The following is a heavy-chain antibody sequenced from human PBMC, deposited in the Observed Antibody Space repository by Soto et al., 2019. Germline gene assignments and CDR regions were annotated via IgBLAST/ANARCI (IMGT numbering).Heavy chain of an antibody. CDR1: GYTFTNYL. CDR2: INPSGGST. Sequence: ASVKVSCQPSGYTFTNYLGFWVREATGQGLEWMGIINPSGGSTSYAQKFQGRVTMTRDTSTSTVYMELSSLRSEDTAVYYCARVAVDTDAFDIWGQGTMVTVSS. CDR3: ARVAVDTDAFDI. V-gene: IGHV1-46*03. D-gene: IGHD6-19*01. J-gene: IGHJ3*02.